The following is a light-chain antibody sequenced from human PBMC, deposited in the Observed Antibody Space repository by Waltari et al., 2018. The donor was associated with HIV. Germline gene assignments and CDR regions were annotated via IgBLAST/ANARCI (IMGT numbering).Light chain of an antibody. CDR3: ATWDDGLSGWV. CDR2: NSD. V-gene: IGLV1-44*01. Sequence: QSVVTQPPSASGTPGQRVTMSCSGSASNIGGNTVNWYQHLPQTAPKLRIYNSDGLPSGFPDRFSASKTGTSASLDISGLQSEDEADYYCATWDDGLSGWVFGGGTKLTVL. J-gene: IGLJ3*02. CDR1: ASNIGGNT.